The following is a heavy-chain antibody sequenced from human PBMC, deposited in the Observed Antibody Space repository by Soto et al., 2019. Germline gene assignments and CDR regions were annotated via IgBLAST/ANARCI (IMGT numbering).Heavy chain of an antibody. Sequence: SDTLSLPCTVAGASISGFYWSWIRKSAGKGLEWIGRIYATGTTDYNPSLKSRVMMSVDTSKKQFSLKLRSVTAADTSVYYFVRDGTKTLRDWFDPWGQGISVTASS. CDR1: GASISGFY. CDR2: IYATGTT. V-gene: IGHV4-4*07. D-gene: IGHD1-1*01. CDR3: VRDGTKTLRDWFDP. J-gene: IGHJ5*02.